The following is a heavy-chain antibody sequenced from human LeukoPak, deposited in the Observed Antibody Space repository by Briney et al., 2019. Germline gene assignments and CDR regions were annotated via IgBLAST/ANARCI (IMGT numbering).Heavy chain of an antibody. V-gene: IGHV1-2*02. Sequence: ASVKVSCKASGYTLNGYYMHWVRQAPGQGLEWMGWINPNSGGTNYAQKFQGRVTMTRDTSISTVYMDLSRLRFDDTAVYYCARGEYYDFWSGYPYYYYGMDVWGQGTTVTVSS. CDR1: GYTLNGYY. D-gene: IGHD3-3*01. CDR3: ARGEYYDFWSGYPYYYYGMDV. CDR2: INPNSGGT. J-gene: IGHJ6*02.